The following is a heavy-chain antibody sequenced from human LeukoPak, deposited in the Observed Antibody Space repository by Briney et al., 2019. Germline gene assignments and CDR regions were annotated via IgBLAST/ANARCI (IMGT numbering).Heavy chain of an antibody. Sequence: ASVKVSCKASGYTFTGYYMHWVRQAPGQGLEWMGWINPNSGGTNHAQKFQGRVTMTRDTSISTAYMELSRLRSDDTAVYYCARVIGVVVPLDAFDIWGQGTMVTVSS. CDR2: INPNSGGT. J-gene: IGHJ3*02. V-gene: IGHV1-2*02. CDR3: ARVIGVVVPLDAFDI. CDR1: GYTFTGYY. D-gene: IGHD3-22*01.